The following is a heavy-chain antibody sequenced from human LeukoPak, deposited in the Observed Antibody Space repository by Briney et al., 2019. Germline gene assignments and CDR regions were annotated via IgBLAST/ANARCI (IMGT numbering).Heavy chain of an antibody. V-gene: IGHV4-30-2*01. CDR1: SGSISSGGNS. Sequence: SETLSLTCTVSSGSISSGGNSWSWIRQPPGKGLEWIGYIYHTGSTYYNPSLKSRVTISVDRSKNQFSLKLTSVTTADTAVYYCARVQNYGDFDYWGQGTLVTVSS. CDR2: IYHTGST. J-gene: IGHJ4*02. CDR3: ARVQNYGDFDY. D-gene: IGHD4-17*01.